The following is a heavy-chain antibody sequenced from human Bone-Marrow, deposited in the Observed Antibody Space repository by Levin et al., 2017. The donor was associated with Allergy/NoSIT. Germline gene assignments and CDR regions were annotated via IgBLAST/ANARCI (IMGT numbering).Heavy chain of an antibody. CDR1: GFTFDDYT. CDR3: AKDIMGGETPPLNYYYYGMDV. CDR2: ISWDGGST. Sequence: GESLKISCAASGFTFDDYTMHWVRQAPGKGLEWVSLISWDGGSTYYADSVKGRFTISRDNSKNSLYLQMNSLRTEDTALYYCAKDIMGGETPPLNYYYYGMDVWGQGTTVTVSS. V-gene: IGHV3-43*01. J-gene: IGHJ6*02. D-gene: IGHD2-8*01.